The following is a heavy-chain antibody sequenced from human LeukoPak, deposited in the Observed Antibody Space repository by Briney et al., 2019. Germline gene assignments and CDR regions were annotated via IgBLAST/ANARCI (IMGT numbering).Heavy chain of an antibody. CDR3: AKDTRRETGTTSNY. V-gene: IGHV3-23*01. CDR1: GFTFSNYA. Sequence: GGSLRLSCAASGFTFSNYAMSWVRQAPGKGLEWVSAISGSGGSTYYADSVKGRFTISRDNSKNTLYLQMNSLRAEDTAVYYCAKDTRRETGTTSNYWGQGTLVTVSS. CDR2: ISGSGGST. D-gene: IGHD1-7*01. J-gene: IGHJ4*02.